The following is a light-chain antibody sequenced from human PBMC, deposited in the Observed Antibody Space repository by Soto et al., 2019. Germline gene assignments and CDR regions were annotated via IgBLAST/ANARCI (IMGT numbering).Light chain of an antibody. J-gene: IGKJ1*01. CDR3: QQYNNWPPT. V-gene: IGKV3-15*01. Sequence: EIVMTQSPATLSESPGVRATLSCRASQSVSSNLAWYQQKPGQSPRLLISGASTRATGIPARFSGSGSGTEFTLTISSLQSADFAVYYCQQYNNWPPTFGQGTKVEIK. CDR1: QSVSSN. CDR2: GAS.